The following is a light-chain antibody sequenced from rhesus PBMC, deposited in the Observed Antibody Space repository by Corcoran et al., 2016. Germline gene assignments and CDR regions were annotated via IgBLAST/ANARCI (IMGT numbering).Light chain of an antibody. Sequence: DIQMTQSPSSLSASVGDTVTITCRASQGISSYLNWFQQKPGIAPKLLIYAASSLESGVPSRFSGRGSGTEFTLTISSLQPEDFAAYYCLQHNSYPLTFGGGTKVEIK. CDR2: AAS. CDR1: QGISSY. V-gene: IGKV1-28*01. J-gene: IGKJ4*01. CDR3: LQHNSYPLT.